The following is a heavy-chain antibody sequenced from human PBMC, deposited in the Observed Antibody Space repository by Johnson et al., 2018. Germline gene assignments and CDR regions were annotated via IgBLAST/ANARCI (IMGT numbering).Heavy chain of an antibody. CDR2: ISYTGGST. V-gene: IGHV3-23*04. Sequence: EVQLVESGGGLVQPGGSLRLSCAASGITFSNYAMSWVRQAPGKGLEWVSTISYTGGSTFYADSVQGRFTISRDNSKNSLFLQMNSLRAEDTAVYYCAREYYYDNKGSAFDIWGQGTMVTVSS. J-gene: IGHJ3*02. D-gene: IGHD3-22*01. CDR1: GITFSNYA. CDR3: AREYYYDNKGSAFDI.